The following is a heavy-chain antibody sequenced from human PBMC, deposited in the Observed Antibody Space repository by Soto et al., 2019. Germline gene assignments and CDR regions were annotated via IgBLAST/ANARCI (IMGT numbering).Heavy chain of an antibody. D-gene: IGHD2-15*01. CDR1: GGSISSYY. CDR2: IYYSGST. J-gene: IGHJ4*02. V-gene: IGHV4-59*01. CDR3: ASSLCSGGSCYVGIFDY. Sequence: SETLSLTCTVSGGSISSYYWSWIRQPPGKGLEWIGYIYYSGSTNYNPSLKSRVTISVNTSKNQFSLKLSSVTAADTAVYYCASSLCSGGSCYVGIFDYWGQGTLVTVSS.